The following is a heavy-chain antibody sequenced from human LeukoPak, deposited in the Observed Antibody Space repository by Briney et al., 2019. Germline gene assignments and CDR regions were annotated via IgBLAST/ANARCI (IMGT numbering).Heavy chain of an antibody. CDR1: GFTFDDYA. J-gene: IGHJ4*02. V-gene: IGHV3-43*02. CDR2: FSGDGGST. Sequence: GGPLRLSCAASGFTFDDYAIHWVRRAPGKGLEGVSLFSGDGGSTYYADSVKGRFTISRHNRKNSLYLQMNSLISEDTALYYCAKDEGGDIVHWGQGTLVSVS. CDR3: AKDEGGDIVH. D-gene: IGHD2-15*01.